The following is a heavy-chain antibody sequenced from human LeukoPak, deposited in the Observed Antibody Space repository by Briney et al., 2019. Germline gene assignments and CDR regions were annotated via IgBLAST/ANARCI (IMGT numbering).Heavy chain of an antibody. Sequence: ASVKVSCKASGYTFTSYYMHWVRQAPGQGLEWMGIINPSGGSTSYAQKFQGRVTMTRDTSTSTVYMELSSLRSEDTAVYYCARQSSKSSSSWYEVEHYFDYWGQGTLVTVSS. V-gene: IGHV1-46*01. CDR2: INPSGGST. J-gene: IGHJ4*02. D-gene: IGHD6-13*01. CDR1: GYTFTSYY. CDR3: ARQSSKSSSSWYEVEHYFDY.